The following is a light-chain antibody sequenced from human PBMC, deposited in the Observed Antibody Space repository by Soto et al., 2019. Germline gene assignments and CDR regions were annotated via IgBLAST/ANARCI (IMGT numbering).Light chain of an antibody. J-gene: IGLJ3*02. V-gene: IGLV1-44*01. CDR3: AAWDVRLNGRV. CDR1: SSNIGSNT. Sequence: QSVLTQPPSASGTPGQRVTISCSGSSSNIGSNTVSWYQQLPGTAPKLLIHSNNQRPSGVPDRFSGSQSGTSASLAISGLQSEDEAEYYCAAWDVRLNGRVFGGGTKLTVL. CDR2: SNN.